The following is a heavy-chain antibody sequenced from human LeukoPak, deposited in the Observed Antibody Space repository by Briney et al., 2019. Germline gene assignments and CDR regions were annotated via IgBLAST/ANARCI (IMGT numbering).Heavy chain of an antibody. CDR1: GGSISSNY. CDR2: IYYSGST. V-gene: IGHV4-59*08. J-gene: IGHJ5*02. D-gene: IGHD3-22*01. CDR3: ARRVIPNSFDP. Sequence: SETLSLTCTVSGGSISSNYWSWIRQPPRKGLEWIGHIYYSGSTNYNPSLKSRVTISVDTSKNQFSLKLSSVTAADTAVYYCARRVIPNSFDPWGQGTLVTVSS.